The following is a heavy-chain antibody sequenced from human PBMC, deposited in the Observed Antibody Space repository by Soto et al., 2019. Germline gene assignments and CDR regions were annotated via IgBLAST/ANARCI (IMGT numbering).Heavy chain of an antibody. CDR1: GFTFRQYG. V-gene: IGHV3-33*02. D-gene: IGHD6-19*01. CDR3: VRGWGSGAHIRGLDF. J-gene: IGHJ3*01. Sequence: QVQLVESGGGVFQPGTSLRLSCAASGFTFRQYGMHWVRQAPGKGLDWVAVILYDGTKEYYADSVKGRFTISRDNPASIGCLQMNSVRAADTPVYYCVRGWGSGAHIRGLDFWGQGTTVVVSS. CDR2: ILYDGTKE.